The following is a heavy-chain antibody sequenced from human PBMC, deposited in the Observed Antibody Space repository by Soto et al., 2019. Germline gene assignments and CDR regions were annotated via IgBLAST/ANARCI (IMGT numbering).Heavy chain of an antibody. J-gene: IGHJ4*02. D-gene: IGHD2-15*01. CDR1: GYTFTSYG. Sequence: QVQLVQSGAEVKKPGASVKVSCKASGYTFTSYGISWVRQAPGQGLEWMGWISAYNGNTNYAQKLQGRVTMTTDTSTSTAYMELRSLRSDDTAVYYCARDLKGYCSGGSCYAWYYFDYWGQGTLFTVSS. V-gene: IGHV1-18*01. CDR2: ISAYNGNT. CDR3: ARDLKGYCSGGSCYAWYYFDY.